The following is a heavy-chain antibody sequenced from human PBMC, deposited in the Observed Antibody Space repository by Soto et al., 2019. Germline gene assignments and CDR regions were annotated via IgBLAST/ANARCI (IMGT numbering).Heavy chain of an antibody. J-gene: IGHJ6*03. V-gene: IGHV4-31*03. CDR1: GGYISSGCCY. Sequence: SVTMSLTCTVAGGYISSGCCYWSRKKKHPGKGLEWIGYIYYSGSTYYNPSLKSRVTISVDTSKNQFSLKLSSVTAADTAVYYCARARWGDFWSGYFHYYYYYMDVWGKGTTVTVSS. CDR3: ARARWGDFWSGYFHYYYYYMDV. D-gene: IGHD3-3*01. CDR2: IYYSGST.